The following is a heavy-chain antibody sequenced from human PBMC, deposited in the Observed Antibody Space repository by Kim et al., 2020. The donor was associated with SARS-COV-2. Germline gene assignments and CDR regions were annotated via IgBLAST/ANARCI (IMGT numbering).Heavy chain of an antibody. CDR2: ISYSGST. V-gene: IGHV4-39*02. Sequence: SETLSLTCTVSDGSISSSNYYWGWIRQPPGKGLQWIGSISYSGSTYYNPSLKSRVTISVDTSKNQFSLKLSSVTAADTAVYYCARDNYYDSSGYYYYWG. CDR3: ARDNYYDSSGYYYY. J-gene: IGHJ4*01. CDR1: DGSISSSNYY. D-gene: IGHD3-22*01.